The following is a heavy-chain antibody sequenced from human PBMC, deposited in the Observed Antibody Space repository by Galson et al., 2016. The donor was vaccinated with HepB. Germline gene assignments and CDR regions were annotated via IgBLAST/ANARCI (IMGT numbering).Heavy chain of an antibody. CDR3: ATYHYWSGHYGAH. J-gene: IGHJ4*02. V-gene: IGHV3-11*06. D-gene: IGHD3-3*02. CDR1: GFTFSDYY. Sequence: SLRLSCAGFGFTFSDYYMNWLRQPPGKGLEWISYISSTSSYTNYADSVRGRFTISRDNSKNSVFLQMNGLSADDTGVYYCATYHYWSGHYGAHWGQGIQVTVSS. CDR2: ISSTSSYT.